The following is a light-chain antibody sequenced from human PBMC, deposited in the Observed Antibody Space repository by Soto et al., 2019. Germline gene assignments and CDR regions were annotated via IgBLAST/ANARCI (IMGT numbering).Light chain of an antibody. J-gene: IGLJ1*01. CDR1: SSNIGSQP. CDR3: ASWDNSLNGLYV. CDR2: GDN. Sequence: QSVLTPPPSASGTPGQRVSSSVSVSSSNIGSQPVNWYQQLPGTAPKLLLYGDNQRPSGVPDRFSGSKSGTSASLAISGLQSEDEAHYYCASWDNSLNGLYVFGTGTKVTVL. V-gene: IGLV1-44*01.